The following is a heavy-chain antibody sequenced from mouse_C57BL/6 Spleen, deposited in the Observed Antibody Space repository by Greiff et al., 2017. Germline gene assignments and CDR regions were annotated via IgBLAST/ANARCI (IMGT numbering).Heavy chain of an antibody. CDR1: GYTFTSYW. CDR2: IDPNSGGT. D-gene: IGHD2-4*01. CDR3: ARSDGIYYDYDEDYAMDY. Sequence: FQLQQPGSELVKPGASVKLSCKASGYTFTSYWMHWVKQRPGRGLEWIGKIDPNSGGTTYNAQFKCKATLTVDKPSSTASMQLSSLTSEDSAVYYCARSDGIYYDYDEDYAMDYWGQGTSVTVSS. J-gene: IGHJ4*01. V-gene: IGHV1-72*01.